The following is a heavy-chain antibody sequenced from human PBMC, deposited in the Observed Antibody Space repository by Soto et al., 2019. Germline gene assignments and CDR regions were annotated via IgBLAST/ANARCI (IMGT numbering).Heavy chain of an antibody. CDR3: ARLVFHCLRGSCDDYNFYGLDV. CDR1: GGSISSTDHY. CDR2: TYYAGST. D-gene: IGHD2-15*01. Sequence: QLQESGPGLVKASETLSLTCTVSGGSISSTDHYWGWIRQPPGKGLEWLGSTYYAGSTFHNPSRKRRATISVDTSRNQFSLRLSSATASDTAVYYCARLVFHCLRGSCDDYNFYGLDVWGQGTTVTVSS. V-gene: IGHV4-39*01. J-gene: IGHJ6*02.